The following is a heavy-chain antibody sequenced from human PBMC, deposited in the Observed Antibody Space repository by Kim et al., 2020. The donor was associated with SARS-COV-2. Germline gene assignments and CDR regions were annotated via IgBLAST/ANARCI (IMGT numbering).Heavy chain of an antibody. CDR1: GGSFSGYY. CDR2: INHSGST. J-gene: IGHJ6*02. D-gene: IGHD4-17*01. V-gene: IGHV4-34*01. CDR3: ARGRGGTTVVTLGLGYYYYFGLDV. Sequence: SETLSLTCAVYGGSFSGYYWSWIRQPPGKGLEWIGEINHSGSTNYNPSLKSRVTISVDTSKNQFSLKLSSVTAADTAVYYCARGRGGTTVVTLGLGYYYYFGLDVGGQGTTVTVPS.